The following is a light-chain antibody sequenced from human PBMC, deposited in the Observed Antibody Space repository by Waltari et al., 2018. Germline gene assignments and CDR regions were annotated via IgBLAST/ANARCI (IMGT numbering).Light chain of an antibody. Sequence: QSALTQPRSVSGSPGQSVTISCTETSSDVGGFYYVSWYQQHPYKAHKLRIYDVNKRPSGVPDRFSGSKSGNTASLTISGLQAEDEADYYCCSYAGTYTSYMFFGGGTKLTVL. J-gene: IGLJ2*01. CDR1: SSDVGGFYY. CDR3: CSYAGTYTSYMF. V-gene: IGLV2-11*01. CDR2: DVN.